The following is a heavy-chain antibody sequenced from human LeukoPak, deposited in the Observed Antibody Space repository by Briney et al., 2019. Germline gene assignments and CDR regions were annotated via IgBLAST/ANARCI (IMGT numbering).Heavy chain of an antibody. Sequence: ASVKVSCKTSGYTFTGYFIHWVRQAPGQGLEWMGRINPNTGGTGYAQKFQGRVTMTRDTSISAAYMEVSRLTYDDTAVYYCATGGFCSGGSCYPRADYWGQGTLVTVSS. D-gene: IGHD2-15*01. CDR3: ATGGFCSGGSCYPRADY. J-gene: IGHJ4*02. CDR2: INPNTGGT. V-gene: IGHV1-2*06. CDR1: GYTFTGYF.